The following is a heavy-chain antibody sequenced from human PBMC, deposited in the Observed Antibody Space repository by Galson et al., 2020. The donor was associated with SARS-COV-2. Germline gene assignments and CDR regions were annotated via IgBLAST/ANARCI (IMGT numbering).Heavy chain of an antibody. CDR3: ATTTAITISDWFDP. V-gene: IGHV1-24*01. CDR1: GYTLTELS. J-gene: IGHJ5*02. D-gene: IGHD3-9*01. Sequence: ASVKVSCKVSGYTLTELSMHWVRQAPGKGLEWMGGFDPEDGETIYAQKFQGRDTMTEDTSTDTAYMELSSLRSEDTAVYYCATTTAITISDWFDPWGQGTLVTVSS. CDR2: FDPEDGET.